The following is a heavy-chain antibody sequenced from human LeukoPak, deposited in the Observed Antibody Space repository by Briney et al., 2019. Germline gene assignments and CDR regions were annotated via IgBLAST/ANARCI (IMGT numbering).Heavy chain of an antibody. D-gene: IGHD1-1*01. Sequence: GGSLRLSCAASGFTFSSFSMTWVRQAPGKGLEWVAHINEDGTEKYYVDSVKGRFTISRDNAKNSLYLQMNSLRAEDTAVYYCARSRTTGTTWGQGTLVTVSS. CDR3: ARSRTTGTT. CDR1: GFTFSSFS. CDR2: INEDGTEK. V-gene: IGHV3-7*01. J-gene: IGHJ4*02.